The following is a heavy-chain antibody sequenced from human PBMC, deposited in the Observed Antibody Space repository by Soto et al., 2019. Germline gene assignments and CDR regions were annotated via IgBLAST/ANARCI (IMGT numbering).Heavy chain of an antibody. Sequence: EVLLLESGGGLIQPGGSIRISCAASGFTFSDHAMSWVRQAPGKGLEWVSAINGNGGSPYYADSVKGRLTISRNRTKSNLYLEMHSMRAEDTALYFCARATYHYDSNSYDRVYFDYWGQGTLVTVSS. CDR2: INGNGGSP. D-gene: IGHD3-22*01. CDR3: ARATYHYDSNSYDRVYFDY. CDR1: GFTFSDHA. J-gene: IGHJ4*02. V-gene: IGHV3-23*01.